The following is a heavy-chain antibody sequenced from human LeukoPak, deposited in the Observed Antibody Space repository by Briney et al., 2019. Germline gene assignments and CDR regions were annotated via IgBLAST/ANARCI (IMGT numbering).Heavy chain of an antibody. J-gene: IGHJ4*02. Sequence: GGSLRLSCAASGFTFSSYGMHWVRQAPGKGLEWVAVISYDGSNKYYADSVKGRFTISRDNSKNTLYLQMNSLRAEDTAVYYCARALVRGGKIDYWGQGTLVTVSS. CDR2: ISYDGSNK. D-gene: IGHD3-10*01. V-gene: IGHV3-30*03. CDR1: GFTFSSYG. CDR3: ARALVRGGKIDY.